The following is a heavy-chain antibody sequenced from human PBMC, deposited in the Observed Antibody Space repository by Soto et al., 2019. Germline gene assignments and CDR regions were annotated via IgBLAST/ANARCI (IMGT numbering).Heavy chain of an antibody. CDR1: GFTFSSYA. V-gene: IGHV3-23*01. D-gene: IGHD2-21*01. J-gene: IGHJ4*02. Sequence: EVQLLESGGGLVQPGWSLRLSCAAYGFTFSSYAMSWVRQAPGKGLEWVSAISGSGGSTYYADSVKGRFTISRDNSKNTLYLQMNSLRAEDTAVYYCAKDGTVEMAILFAYWGQGTLVTVSS. CDR3: AKDGTVEMAILFAY. CDR2: ISGSGGST.